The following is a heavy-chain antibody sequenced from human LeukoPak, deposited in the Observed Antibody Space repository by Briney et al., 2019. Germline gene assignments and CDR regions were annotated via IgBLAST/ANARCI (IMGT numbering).Heavy chain of an antibody. V-gene: IGHV3-30*02. D-gene: IGHD2-2*01. CDR2: IRHDGSYK. CDR1: GFTFSSYG. CDR3: AKVRYQLLIDY. J-gene: IGHJ4*02. Sequence: GGSLRLSCAASGFTFSSYGMHWVRQAPGKGLEWVAFIRHDGSYKYYADSVKGRFTISRDNSKNTLYLQMNSLRADDTAVYYCAKVRYQLLIDYWGQGTLVTVSS.